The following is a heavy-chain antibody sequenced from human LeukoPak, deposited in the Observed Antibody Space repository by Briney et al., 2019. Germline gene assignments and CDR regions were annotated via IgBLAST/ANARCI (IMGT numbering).Heavy chain of an antibody. Sequence: PSETLSLTCTVSGGSIGSSNYYWGWIRQPPGKGLEWIGSIHYSGSTYYNPSLKSRATVSVDTSKNQFTVNLSSVTAADTAVYYCTRHFGSGRDDYWGQGTLVTVSS. V-gene: IGHV4-39*01. CDR3: TRHFGSGRDDY. J-gene: IGHJ4*02. D-gene: IGHD3-10*01. CDR1: GGSIGSSNYY. CDR2: IHYSGST.